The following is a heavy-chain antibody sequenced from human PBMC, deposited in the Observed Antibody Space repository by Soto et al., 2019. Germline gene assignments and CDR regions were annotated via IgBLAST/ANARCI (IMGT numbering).Heavy chain of an antibody. Sequence: EVQLLESGGGLVQSGGSLRLSCAASGFTFSSYAMSWVRQAPGKGLEWVSAISGSGGSTYYADSVKGRFTISRDNSKNTLYLQMNSLRAEDTAVYYCAKVVVRSQYSSSPPNTDFDYWGQGTLVTVSS. CDR2: ISGSGGST. D-gene: IGHD6-13*01. CDR1: GFTFSSYA. CDR3: AKVVVRSQYSSSPPNTDFDY. J-gene: IGHJ4*02. V-gene: IGHV3-23*01.